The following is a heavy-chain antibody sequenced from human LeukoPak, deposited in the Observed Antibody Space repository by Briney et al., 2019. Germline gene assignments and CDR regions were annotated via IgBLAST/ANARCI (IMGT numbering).Heavy chain of an antibody. CDR1: GYTFTSYG. CDR3: ATLGYGSGSYYYYGMDV. CDR2: ISAYNGNT. D-gene: IGHD3-10*01. J-gene: IGHJ6*02. V-gene: IGHV1-18*01. Sequence: ASVKVSCKASGYTFTSYGISWVRQAPGQGLEWMGWISAYNGNTNYAQKLQGRVTMTEDTSTDTAYMELSSLRSEDTAVYYCATLGYGSGSYYYYGMDVWGQGTTVTVSS.